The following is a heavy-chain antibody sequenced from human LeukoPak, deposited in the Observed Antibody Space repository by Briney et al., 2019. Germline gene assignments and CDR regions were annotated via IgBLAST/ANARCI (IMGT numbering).Heavy chain of an antibody. Sequence: SETLSLTCTVSGGSISSSSYYWGWIRQPPGKGLEWIGSISYSGSTSYNPSLKSRVTISVGTSKNQFSLKLSSVTAADTAVYYCARHPRRTHFDYWGQGTLVTVSS. J-gene: IGHJ4*02. V-gene: IGHV4-39*01. CDR3: ARHPRRTHFDY. CDR2: ISYSGST. CDR1: GGSISSSSYY.